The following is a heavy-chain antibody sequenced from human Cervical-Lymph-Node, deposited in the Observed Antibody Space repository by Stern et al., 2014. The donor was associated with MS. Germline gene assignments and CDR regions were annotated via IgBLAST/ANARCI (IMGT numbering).Heavy chain of an antibody. V-gene: IGHV3-20*01. CDR1: GFTFEDYG. J-gene: IGHJ6*02. CDR3: ARAFCTGGVCYSFPFYGMDV. D-gene: IGHD2-8*02. Sequence: EVQLVESGGGVVRPGRSLRLSCAASGFTFEDYGMSWVRPASGKGLVWVAAINWNGGSTVYAGSVQGRFTISRDNAKNSLYLQMNSLRAEDTALYHCARAFCTGGVCYSFPFYGMDVWGQGTTVTVSS. CDR2: INWNGGST.